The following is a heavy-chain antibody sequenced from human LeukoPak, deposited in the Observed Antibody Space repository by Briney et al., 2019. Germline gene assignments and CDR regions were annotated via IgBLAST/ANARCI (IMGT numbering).Heavy chain of an antibody. CDR3: AKNAHYQGYSYGGIDY. D-gene: IGHD5-18*01. J-gene: IGHJ4*02. V-gene: IGHV3-30*18. Sequence: GGSLRLSCAASGFTFSSYGMHWVRQAPGKGLEWVAVISYDGSDKYSADSVKGRFTISRDNSKNTLYLQMNSLSAEDTAAYYCAKNAHYQGYSYGGIDYWGPGTLVTASS. CDR1: GFTFSSYG. CDR2: ISYDGSDK.